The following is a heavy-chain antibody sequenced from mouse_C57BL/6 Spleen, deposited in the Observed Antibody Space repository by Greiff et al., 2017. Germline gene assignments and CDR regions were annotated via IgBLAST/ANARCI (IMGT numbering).Heavy chain of an antibody. J-gene: IGHJ3*01. V-gene: IGHV10-1*01. D-gene: IGHD2-3*01. Sequence: EVQRVESGGGLVQPKGSLKLSCAASGFSFNTYAMNWVRQAPGKGLEWVARIRSKSNNYATYYADSVKDRFTISRDDSESMLYLQMNNLKTEDTAMYYCVRQDGYYVSWFAYWGQGTLVTVSA. CDR3: VRQDGYYVSWFAY. CDR1: GFSFNTYA. CDR2: IRSKSNNYAT.